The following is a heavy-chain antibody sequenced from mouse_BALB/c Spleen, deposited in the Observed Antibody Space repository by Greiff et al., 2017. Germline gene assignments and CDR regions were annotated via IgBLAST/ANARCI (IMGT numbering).Heavy chain of an antibody. CDR1: GFNIKDTY. CDR2: IDPANGNT. V-gene: IGHV14-3*02. J-gene: IGHJ3*01. CDR3: ARDNYRYGWFAY. D-gene: IGHD2-14*01. Sequence: VQLKQSGAELVKPGASVKLSCTASGFNIKDTYMHWVKQRPEQGLEWIGRIDPANGNTKYDPKFQGKATITADTSSNTAYLQLSSLTSEDTAVYYCARDNYRYGWFAYWGQGTLATVSA.